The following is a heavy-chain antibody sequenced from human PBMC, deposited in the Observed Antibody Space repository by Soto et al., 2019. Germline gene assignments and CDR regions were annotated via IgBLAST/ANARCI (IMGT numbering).Heavy chain of an antibody. CDR3: ARSSGGNFGIIIEGSNWFDP. V-gene: IGHV1-18*01. Sequence: AAVKFSCKASGYTFTSYGISWVRQAPGQGLEWMGWISTYNGKTDYAQKFQGRVTMTRDTSRSTVYMELRSLRSDDTAIYYCARSSGGNFGIIIEGSNWFDPWGQGTLVTVSS. J-gene: IGHJ5*02. D-gene: IGHD3-3*01. CDR1: GYTFTSYG. CDR2: ISTYNGKT.